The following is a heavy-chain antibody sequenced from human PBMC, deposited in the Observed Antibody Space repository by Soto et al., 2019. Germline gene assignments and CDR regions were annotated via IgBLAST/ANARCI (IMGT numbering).Heavy chain of an antibody. Sequence: QLQLQESGSGLVKPSQTLSLTCAVSGGSISSGGYSWSWIRQPPGKGLEGIGYIYHSGSTYYNPSRKSRVTISVDRSKNQVSLKLSSVTAADTAVYYCARGYDSSGYYYVGAFDIWGQGTMVTVSS. CDR2: IYHSGST. D-gene: IGHD3-22*01. V-gene: IGHV4-30-2*01. J-gene: IGHJ3*02. CDR1: GGSISSGGYS. CDR3: ARGYDSSGYYYVGAFDI.